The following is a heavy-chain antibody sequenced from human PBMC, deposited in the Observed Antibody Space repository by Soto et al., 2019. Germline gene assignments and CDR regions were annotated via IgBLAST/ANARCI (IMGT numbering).Heavy chain of an antibody. J-gene: IGHJ6*02. CDR3: ARIKLVEFFFINVDVYDMDV. Sequence: GGSLRLSCAASGFTLSNYAVNWVRQAPGKGLEWFSYISSDSRYIYYGDSVKGRFTISRDNARNSVYLQMNSLRDEDTAVYYCARIKLVEFFFINVDVYDMDVWGQGTTVTVSS. CDR2: ISSDSRYI. V-gene: IGHV3-48*02. D-gene: IGHD3-16*01. CDR1: GFTLSNYA.